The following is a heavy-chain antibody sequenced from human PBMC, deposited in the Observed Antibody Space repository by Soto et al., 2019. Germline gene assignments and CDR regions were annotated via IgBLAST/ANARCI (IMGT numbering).Heavy chain of an antibody. CDR3: ASPTMDYYYYYGMDV. J-gene: IGHJ6*02. CDR2: IIPIFGTA. V-gene: IGHV1-69*14. Sequence: QVQLVQSGAEVKKPGSSVKVSCKAPGGTFSSYAISWVRQAPGQGLEWMGGIIPIFGTANYAQKFQGRVTITADKSTSTAYMELSSLRSDDTAVYYCASPTMDYYYYYGMDVWGQGTTVTVSS. CDR1: GGTFSSYA. D-gene: IGHD3-10*01.